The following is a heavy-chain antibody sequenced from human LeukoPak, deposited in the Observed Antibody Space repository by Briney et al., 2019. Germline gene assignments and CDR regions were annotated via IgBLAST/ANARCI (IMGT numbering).Heavy chain of an antibody. D-gene: IGHD6-19*01. V-gene: IGHV3-30-3*01. CDR2: ISYDGSNK. CDR1: GFTFSSYA. CDR3: ATQTYSSGWYKNFQH. J-gene: IGHJ1*01. Sequence: GGSLRLSCAASGFTFSSYAMHWVRQAPGKGLEWVAVISYDGSNKYYADSMKGRFTISRDNSKNTLYLQMNSLRVEDTAVYYCATQTYSSGWYKNFQHWGQGTLVTVSS.